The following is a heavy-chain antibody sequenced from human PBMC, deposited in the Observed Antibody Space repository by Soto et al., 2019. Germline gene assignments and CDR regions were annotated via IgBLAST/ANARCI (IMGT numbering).Heavy chain of an antibody. J-gene: IGHJ3*02. CDR3: AIAVAGTGKRVFAI. D-gene: IGHD6-19*01. CDR2: ISAYNGNT. V-gene: IGHV1-18*01. CDR1: GYTFTSYG. Sequence: GAAVKVSCKASGYTFTSYGISWVRQAPGQGLEWMGWISAYNGNTNYAQKLQGRVTMTTDTSTSTAYMELRSLRSDDTAVYCCAIAVAGTGKRVFAIRGQGTMVTGSS.